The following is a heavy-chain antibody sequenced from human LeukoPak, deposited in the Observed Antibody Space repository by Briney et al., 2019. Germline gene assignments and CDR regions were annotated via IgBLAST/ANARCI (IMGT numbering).Heavy chain of an antibody. V-gene: IGHV4-4*09. CDR1: GGSISSYY. D-gene: IGHD2-2*03. J-gene: IGHJ5*02. CDR3: ARSGFCSSTSCYPNWFDP. Sequence: SETLSLTCTVSGGSISSYYWSWIRQPPGRGLEWIGYIYTSGSTNYNPSLKSRVTTSVDTSKNQFSLKLSSVTAADTAVYYCARSGFCSSTSCYPNWFDPWGQGTLVTVSS. CDR2: IYTSGST.